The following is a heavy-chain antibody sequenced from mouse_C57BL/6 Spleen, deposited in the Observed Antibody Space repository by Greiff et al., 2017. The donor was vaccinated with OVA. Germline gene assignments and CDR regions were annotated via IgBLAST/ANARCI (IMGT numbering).Heavy chain of an antibody. CDR2: ISSGGSYT. CDR3: ARHEGSAWFAY. V-gene: IGHV5-6*01. Sequence: EVMLVESGGDLVKPGGSLKLSCAASGFTFSSYGMSWVRPTPDKRLEWVATISSGGSYTYYPDSVKGRFTISRDNAKNTLYLQMSSLKSEDTAMFYCARHEGSAWFAYWGQGTLVTVSA. J-gene: IGHJ3*01. CDR1: GFTFSSYG.